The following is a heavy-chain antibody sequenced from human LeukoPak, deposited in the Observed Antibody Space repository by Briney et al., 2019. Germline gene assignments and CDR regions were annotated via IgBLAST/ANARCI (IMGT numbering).Heavy chain of an antibody. D-gene: IGHD3-22*01. CDR2: ISSGGSTI. Sequence: GGSLRLSCATSGFTFSRYWMHWVRQAPGKGLEWVAYISSGGSTIHYADSVKGRFTISRDNAKNSLYLQMNSLRAEDTAVYYCARGIYDSSGYYYGLDVWGQGTTVTVSS. CDR1: GFTFSRYW. J-gene: IGHJ6*02. V-gene: IGHV3-48*04. CDR3: ARGIYDSSGYYYGLDV.